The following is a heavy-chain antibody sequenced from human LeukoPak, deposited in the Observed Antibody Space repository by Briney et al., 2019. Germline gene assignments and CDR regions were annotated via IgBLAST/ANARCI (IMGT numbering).Heavy chain of an antibody. D-gene: IGHD6-19*01. CDR2: IYYSGST. V-gene: IGHV4-61*01. J-gene: IGHJ4*02. CDR3: ARGISSGWSRAVGY. CDR1: GGSVSSGSYY. Sequence: SETLSLTCTVSGGSVSSGSYYWGWIRQPPGKGLEWIGYIYYSGSTNYNPSLKSRVTISVDTSKNQFSLKLSSVTAAVTAAYYCARGISSGWSRAVGYWGQGTLVTVSS.